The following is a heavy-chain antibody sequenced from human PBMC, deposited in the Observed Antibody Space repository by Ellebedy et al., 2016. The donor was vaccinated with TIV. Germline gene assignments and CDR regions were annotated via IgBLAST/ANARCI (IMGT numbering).Heavy chain of an antibody. D-gene: IGHD3-10*01. J-gene: IGHJ4*02. CDR1: GFTFSSYW. V-gene: IGHV3-74*01. CDR2: MDSDGGTT. CDR3: ARAGSYLSEAVFY. Sequence: GGSLRLXCAASGFTFSSYWMHWVRQAPGKGLVWVSRMDSDGGTTDYADSVKGRFTISRDNAKNTLYLQMDSLRAEDTAVYYCARAGSYLSEAVFYWGQGTLVTVSS.